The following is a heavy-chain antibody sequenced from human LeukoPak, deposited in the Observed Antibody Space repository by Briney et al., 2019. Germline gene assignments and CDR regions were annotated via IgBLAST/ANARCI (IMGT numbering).Heavy chain of an antibody. CDR2: ISNNGGYT. Sequence: GGSLRLSCAASGFTFSSSAMSWVRQAPGKGLEWVSAISNNGGYTYYADSVQGRFTISRDNSKSTLCLQMNSLRAEDTAVYYCAKQLGYCSDGSCYFPYWGQGTLVIVSS. V-gene: IGHV3-23*01. D-gene: IGHD2-15*01. CDR3: AKQLGYCSDGSCYFPY. J-gene: IGHJ4*02. CDR1: GFTFSSSA.